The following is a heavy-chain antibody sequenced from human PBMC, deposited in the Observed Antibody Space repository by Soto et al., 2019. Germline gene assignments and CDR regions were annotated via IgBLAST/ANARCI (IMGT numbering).Heavy chain of an antibody. Sequence: ASVTVSCKASGYTFTSYYMHWVRQAPGQGLEWMGIINPSGGSTSYAQKFQGRVTMTRDTSTSTVYMELSSLRSEDTAVYYCARDTAVVTVRAFYYYYGMDVWGQGTTVTVSS. D-gene: IGHD2-15*01. CDR3: ARDTAVVTVRAFYYYYGMDV. V-gene: IGHV1-46*01. CDR2: INPSGGST. CDR1: GYTFTSYY. J-gene: IGHJ6*02.